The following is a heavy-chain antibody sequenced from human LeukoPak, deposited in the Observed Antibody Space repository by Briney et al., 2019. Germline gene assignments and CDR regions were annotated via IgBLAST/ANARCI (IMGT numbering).Heavy chain of an antibody. CDR2: IIPIFGTA. CDR1: GGTFSSYA. V-gene: IGHV1-69*01. CDR3: ARDGRYSYGPPYGMDV. Sequence: GSSVKVSCKASGGTFSSYAIGWVRQAPGQGLEWMGGIIPIFGTANYAQKFQGRVTITADESTSTAYMELSSLRSEDTAVYYCARDGRYSYGPPYGMDVWGQGTTVTVSS. D-gene: IGHD5-18*01. J-gene: IGHJ6*02.